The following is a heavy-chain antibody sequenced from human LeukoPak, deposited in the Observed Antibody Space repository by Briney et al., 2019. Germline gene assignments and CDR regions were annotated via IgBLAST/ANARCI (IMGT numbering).Heavy chain of an antibody. D-gene: IGHD4/OR15-4a*01. CDR2: ISGSGGST. CDR3: ARTNYGAFDY. J-gene: IGHJ4*02. CDR1: GFTFSNAW. Sequence: GGSLRLSCAASGFTFSNAWMSWVRQAPGKGLEWVSAISGSGGSTYYADSVKGRFTISRDNSKNTLYLQMSSLRAEDTAVYYCARTNYGAFDYWGQGTLVTVSS. V-gene: IGHV3-23*01.